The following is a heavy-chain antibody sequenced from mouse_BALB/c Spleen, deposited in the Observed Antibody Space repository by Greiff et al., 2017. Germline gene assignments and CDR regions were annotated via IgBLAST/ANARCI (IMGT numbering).Heavy chain of an antibody. Sequence: VMLVESGPGLVAPSQSLSITCTVSGFSLTSYGVHWVRQPPGKGLEWLGVIWAGGSTNYNSALMSRLSISKDNSKSQVFLKMNSLQTDDTAMYYCARDGAVVNYYAMDYWGQGTSVTVSS. CDR3: ARDGAVVNYYAMDY. D-gene: IGHD1-1*01. CDR2: IWAGGST. V-gene: IGHV2-9*02. CDR1: GFSLTSYG. J-gene: IGHJ4*01.